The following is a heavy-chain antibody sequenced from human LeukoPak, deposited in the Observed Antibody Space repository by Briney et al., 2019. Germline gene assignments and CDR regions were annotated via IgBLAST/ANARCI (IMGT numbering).Heavy chain of an antibody. CDR2: MNPNSGNT. J-gene: IGHJ4*02. CDR1: GYTFTIYD. CDR3: ARGMMITFGGVIVHDY. Sequence: GASVKVSCKASGYTFTIYDINWGRQATGQGLEWMGWMNPNSGNTGYAQKFQGRVTMTRNTSISTAYMELSSLRSEDTAVYYCARGMMITFGGVIVHDYWGQGTLVTVSS. D-gene: IGHD3-16*02. V-gene: IGHV1-8*01.